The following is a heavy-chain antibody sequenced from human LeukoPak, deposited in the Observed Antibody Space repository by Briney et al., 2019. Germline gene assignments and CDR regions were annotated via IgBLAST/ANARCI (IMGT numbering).Heavy chain of an antibody. CDR3: ARESVAYCGGDCYSDYYYGMDV. J-gene: IGHJ6*02. CDR1: SGSVSSYY. D-gene: IGHD2-21*02. Sequence: SETLSLTCTVSSGSVSSYYWNWIRQPPGKGLEWIGYIYYSGSTSYNPSLKSRVTISVDTSKNDFSLRLRSVTAADTAVYYCARESVAYCGGDCYSDYYYGMDVWGQGTTVTVSS. V-gene: IGHV4-59*08. CDR2: IYYSGST.